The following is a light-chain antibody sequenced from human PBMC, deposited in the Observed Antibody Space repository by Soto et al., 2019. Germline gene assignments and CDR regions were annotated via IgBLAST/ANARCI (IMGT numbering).Light chain of an antibody. CDR2: DVS. CDR1: QSIGFS. J-gene: IGKJ4*01. V-gene: IGKV3-11*01. CDR3: QQRSSWPPT. Sequence: EIMLTQSPATLSLSPGERATLSCRASQSIGFSLAWYQQKPGQAPRLLIHDVSKRASGIPARFSGSGSGTDFTLTISSLEPEDFAVYYCQQRSSWPPTFGGGTKVDIK.